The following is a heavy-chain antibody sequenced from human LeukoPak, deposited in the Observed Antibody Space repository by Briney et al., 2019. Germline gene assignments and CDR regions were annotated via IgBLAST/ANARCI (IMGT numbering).Heavy chain of an antibody. CDR1: GYTFTDYY. CDR3: ARDLGDSGYDY. CDR2: INPNSGGT. Sequence: ASVKVSCKASGYTFTDYYMHWVRQAPGQGLEWMGRINPNSGGTNYAQKFQGRVTVTRHTSISTAYMALNRLRSDDTAFYYCARDLGDSGYDYWGQGTLVTISS. V-gene: IGHV1-2*06. J-gene: IGHJ4*02. D-gene: IGHD5-12*01.